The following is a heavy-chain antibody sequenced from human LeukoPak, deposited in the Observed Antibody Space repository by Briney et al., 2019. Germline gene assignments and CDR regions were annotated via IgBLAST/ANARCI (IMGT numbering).Heavy chain of an antibody. J-gene: IGHJ4*02. CDR3: TRQTSYSGNDWNLDY. CDR2: IRSKANSYAT. CDR1: GFTFSDSA. D-gene: IGHD5-12*01. Sequence: GGSLRLSCAASGFTFSDSAMHWVRQASGRGLKWVGRIRSKANSYATAYAASVEGRFTISRDDSKNTAYLQMNSLKTEDTAVYYCTRQTSYSGNDWNLDYWGQGTLVTVSS. V-gene: IGHV3-73*01.